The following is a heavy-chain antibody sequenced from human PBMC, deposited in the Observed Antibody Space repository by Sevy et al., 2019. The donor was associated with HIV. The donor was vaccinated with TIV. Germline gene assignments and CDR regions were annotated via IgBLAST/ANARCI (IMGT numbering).Heavy chain of an antibody. D-gene: IGHD6-13*01. CDR1: GYIFTDYY. J-gene: IGHJ4*02. Sequence: ASVQVSCKTSGYIFTDYYLHWVRQAPGQGLEWMGRIDPDSGAKNYAQNFQGRVTMTRDTSITTADMEVSGLRSDDTAVYYCAKYGTTAAAHFDSWGQGTLVTVSS. V-gene: IGHV1-2*06. CDR3: AKYGTTAAAHFDS. CDR2: IDPDSGAK.